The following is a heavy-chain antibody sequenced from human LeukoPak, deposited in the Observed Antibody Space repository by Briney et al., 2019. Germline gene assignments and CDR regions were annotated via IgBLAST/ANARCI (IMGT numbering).Heavy chain of an antibody. V-gene: IGHV4-59*01. CDR3: ARVGYYDAGGYSPLFDS. J-gene: IGHJ4*02. Sequence: SETLSLTCNVSGCPFKSYFLSWIRQPPGHGLELIGEIDDSGSTNYSTSLESRVTISADTSNNRFSLKLRSVTAADTALYSSARVGYYDAGGYSPLFDSCGQGTLVTVSS. CDR1: GCPFKSYF. D-gene: IGHD3-22*01. CDR2: IDDSGST.